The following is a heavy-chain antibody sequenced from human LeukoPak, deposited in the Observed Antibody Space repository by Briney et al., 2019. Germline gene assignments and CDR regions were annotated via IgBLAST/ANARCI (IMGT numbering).Heavy chain of an antibody. CDR1: GFTFSSYA. CDR3: AKPYSGTILTGWFDP. Sequence: GGSLRLSCAASGFTFSSYAMTWVRQAPGKGLEWVSIISGSGGSTSYADSAKGRFTISRDNSKNTLYLQMNSLRAEDTALYYCAKPYSGTILTGWFDPWGQGTLVTVSS. CDR2: ISGSGGST. D-gene: IGHD3-9*01. V-gene: IGHV3-23*01. J-gene: IGHJ5*02.